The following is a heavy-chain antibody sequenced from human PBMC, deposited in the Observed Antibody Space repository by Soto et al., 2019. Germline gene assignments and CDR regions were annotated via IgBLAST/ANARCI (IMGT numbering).Heavy chain of an antibody. Sequence: EVQLGESGGGLVQPGGSLRLSCAASGFTFNNYWMHWVRQAPGKGLVWVSRIKTDGSSPNYADSVEGRFTISSASAKNTLYLQMNSLRAEDTDVYYCARERIAGSGSCDNWGQGTLVTVSS. J-gene: IGHJ4*02. D-gene: IGHD3-10*01. CDR1: GFTFNNYW. V-gene: IGHV3-74*01. CDR3: ARERIAGSGSCDN. CDR2: IKTDGSSP.